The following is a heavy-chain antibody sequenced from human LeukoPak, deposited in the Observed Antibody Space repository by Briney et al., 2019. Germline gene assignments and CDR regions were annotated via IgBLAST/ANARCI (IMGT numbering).Heavy chain of an antibody. CDR2: IYYSGST. CDR3: AGTYSSSPFDY. V-gene: IGHV4-39*01. J-gene: IGHJ4*02. D-gene: IGHD6-6*01. Sequence: PSETLSLTCTVSGGSISSSSYYWGWIRQPPGKGLEWIGSIYYSGSTYYNPSLKSRVTISVDTSKNQFSLKLSSVTAADTAVYYCAGTYSSSPFDYWGQGTLVTVSS. CDR1: GGSISSSSYY.